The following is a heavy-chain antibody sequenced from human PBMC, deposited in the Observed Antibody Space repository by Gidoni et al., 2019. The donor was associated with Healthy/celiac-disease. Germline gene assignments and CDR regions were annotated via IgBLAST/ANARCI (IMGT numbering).Heavy chain of an antibody. J-gene: IGHJ5*02. Sequence: VQLQQWGAGLLKPSETLSLTCAVYGGSFSGYYWSWIRQPPGKGLEWIGESNHSGSTNYNPSLKSRVTISVDTSKNQFSLKLSSVTAADTAVYYCAREKSIAAAGGSYNWFDPWGQGTLVTVSS. CDR3: AREKSIAAAGGSYNWFDP. D-gene: IGHD6-13*01. V-gene: IGHV4-34*01. CDR1: GGSFSGYY. CDR2: SNHSGST.